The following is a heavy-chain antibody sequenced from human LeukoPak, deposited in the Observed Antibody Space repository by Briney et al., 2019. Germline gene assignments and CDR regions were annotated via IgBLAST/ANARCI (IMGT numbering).Heavy chain of an antibody. J-gene: IGHJ4*02. CDR1: GFTFSSYS. CDR2: ISSSSSYI. CDR3: ATYYYDSSGYYAYFDY. Sequence: GGSLRLSCAASGFTFSSYSMNWVRQAPGKGLEWVSSISSSSSYIYYADSVKGRFTISRDNAKNSLYLQMNSLRAEDTAVYYCATYYYDSSGYYAYFDYWGQGTLATVSS. V-gene: IGHV3-21*01. D-gene: IGHD3-22*01.